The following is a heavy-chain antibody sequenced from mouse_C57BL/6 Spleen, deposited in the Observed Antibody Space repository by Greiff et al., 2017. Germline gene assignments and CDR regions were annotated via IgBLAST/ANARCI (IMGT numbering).Heavy chain of an antibody. Sequence: VQLQQPGAELVRPGSSVKLSCKASGYTFTSYWMHWVKQRPIQGLEWIGNIDPSDSETHYNQKFKDKATLTVDKSSSTAYMQLSSLTSEDSAVYYWARGTKLGYAMDYWGQGTSVTVSS. CDR3: ARGTKLGYAMDY. CDR2: IDPSDSET. D-gene: IGHD1-3*01. CDR1: GYTFTSYW. J-gene: IGHJ4*01. V-gene: IGHV1-52*01.